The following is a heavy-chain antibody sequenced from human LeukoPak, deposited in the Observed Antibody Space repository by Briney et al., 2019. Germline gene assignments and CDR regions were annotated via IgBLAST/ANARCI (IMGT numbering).Heavy chain of an antibody. CDR2: ISGSGGST. V-gene: IGHV3-23*01. CDR3: AKVAGYSSSWYLDY. J-gene: IGHJ4*02. CDR1: GFTFSSYA. Sequence: SGGSLRLSCAASGFTFSSYAMSWVRQAPGKGLEWVSAISGSGGSTYYADSVKGRFTISRDNSKNTLYLQVNSLRAEDTAVYYCAKVAGYSSSWYLDYWGQGTLVTVSS. D-gene: IGHD6-13*01.